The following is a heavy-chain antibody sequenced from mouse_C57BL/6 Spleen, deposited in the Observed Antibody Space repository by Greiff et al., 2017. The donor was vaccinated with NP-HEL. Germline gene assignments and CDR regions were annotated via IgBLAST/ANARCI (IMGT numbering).Heavy chain of an antibody. CDR1: GFTFSSYG. Sequence: EVMLVESGGDLVKPGGSLKLSCAASGFTFSSYGMSWVRQTPDKRLEWVATISSGGSYTYYTDSVKGRFTISRDNAKNTLYLQMSSLKSEDTAMYYCARQGGTSNWYFDVWGTGTTVTVSS. D-gene: IGHD3-3*01. CDR2: ISSGGSYT. J-gene: IGHJ1*03. CDR3: ARQGGTSNWYFDV. V-gene: IGHV5-6*01.